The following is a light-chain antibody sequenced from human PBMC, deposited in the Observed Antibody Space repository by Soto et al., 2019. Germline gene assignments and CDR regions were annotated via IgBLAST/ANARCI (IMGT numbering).Light chain of an antibody. Sequence: DIQMTQSPSSLSASVGDRVTITCRASQTISSYLNWYQQKPGKAPKLLIFGASSLQSGVPSRFSGSGSGTDFILTISSLQPEDFATYYCQQSYSSLFTFGHGTKVDFK. CDR2: GAS. V-gene: IGKV1-39*01. CDR3: QQSYSSLFT. J-gene: IGKJ3*01. CDR1: QTISSY.